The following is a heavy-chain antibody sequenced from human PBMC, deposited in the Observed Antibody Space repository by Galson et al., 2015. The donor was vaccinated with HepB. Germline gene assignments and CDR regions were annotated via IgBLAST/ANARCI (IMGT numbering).Heavy chain of an antibody. Sequence: SLRLSCAASGFTFSTYWMSWVRQAPGKRLEWVANIKQDGSEKYYVDSVKGRFTISRDNAKNSLYLQMNSLRAEDTAVYYCARTYYYYYMDVWGKGTTVTVSS. V-gene: IGHV3-7*03. CDR3: ARTYYYYYMDV. CDR1: GFTFSTYW. CDR2: IKQDGSEK. J-gene: IGHJ6*03.